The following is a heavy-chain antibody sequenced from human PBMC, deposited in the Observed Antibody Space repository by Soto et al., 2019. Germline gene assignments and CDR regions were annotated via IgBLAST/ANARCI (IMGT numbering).Heavy chain of an antibody. D-gene: IGHD6-13*01. V-gene: IGHV3-23*01. CDR1: GFTFSSYA. J-gene: IGHJ4*02. CDR3: EKEHSESSSWYSRLEY. Sequence: PGGSLRLSCAASGFTFSSYAMSWVRQAPGKGLEWVSAISGSGGSTYYADSVKGRFTISRDNSKNTLYLQMNSLRAEDTAVYYCEKEHSESSSWYSRLEYWGQGTLVTVSS. CDR2: ISGSGGST.